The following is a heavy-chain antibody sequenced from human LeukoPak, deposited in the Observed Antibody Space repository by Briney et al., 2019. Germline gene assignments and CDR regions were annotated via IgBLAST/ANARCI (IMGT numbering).Heavy chain of an antibody. CDR3: AREGRITMVRGVKPIYYYYHYMDV. CDR2: MNPNSGNT. D-gene: IGHD3-10*01. J-gene: IGHJ6*03. V-gene: IGHV1-8*01. Sequence: ASVKVSCKASGYTFTSYDINWVRQATGQGLEWMGWMNPNSGNTGYAQKFQGRVTMTRNTSISTAYMELSSLRSEDTAVYYCAREGRITMVRGVKPIYYYYHYMDVWGKGTTVTISS. CDR1: GYTFTSYD.